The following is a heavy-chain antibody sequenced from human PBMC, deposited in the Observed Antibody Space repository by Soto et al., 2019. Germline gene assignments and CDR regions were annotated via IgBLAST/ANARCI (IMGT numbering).Heavy chain of an antibody. Sequence: QVQLVQSGAEVKKPGSSVKVSCKASGGTFSSYAISWVRQAHGQGIEWMGGIIPIFGTANYAQKFQGRVTITADESPSTADMELISLRSEDTSVYYCARAPSLLLERRYGWFDPWGQGTLVTVSS. CDR2: IIPIFGTA. CDR1: GGTFSSYA. CDR3: ARAPSLLLERRYGWFDP. D-gene: IGHD1-1*01. J-gene: IGHJ5*02. V-gene: IGHV1-69*12.